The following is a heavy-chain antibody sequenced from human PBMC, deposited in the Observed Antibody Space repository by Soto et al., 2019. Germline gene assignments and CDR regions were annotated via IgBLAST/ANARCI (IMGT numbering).Heavy chain of an antibody. CDR1: GYTFTSYG. CDR3: ASWNDVSYYYGMDV. D-gene: IGHD1-1*01. V-gene: IGHV1-18*01. Sequence: ASLKVSCKASGYTFTSYGISWVRQAPGQGLEWMGWISAYNGNTNYAQKLQGRVTMTTDTSTSTAYMELRSLRSDDTAVYYCASWNDVSYYYGMDVWGQGTTVNVSS. CDR2: ISAYNGNT. J-gene: IGHJ6*02.